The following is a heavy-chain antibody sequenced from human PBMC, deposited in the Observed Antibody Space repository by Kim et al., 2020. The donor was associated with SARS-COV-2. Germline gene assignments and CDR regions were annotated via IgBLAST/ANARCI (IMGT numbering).Heavy chain of an antibody. V-gene: IGHV1-69*04. CDR2: IIPILGIA. J-gene: IGHJ4*02. CDR1: GGTFSSYT. D-gene: IGHD3-22*01. Sequence: SVKVSCKASGGTFSSYTISWVRQAPGQGLEWMGRIIPILGIANYAQKFQGRVTITADKSTSTAYMELSSLRSEDTAVYYCARDSHPPNYYDSSGYYNYWGQGTLVTVSS. CDR3: ARDSHPPNYYDSSGYYNY.